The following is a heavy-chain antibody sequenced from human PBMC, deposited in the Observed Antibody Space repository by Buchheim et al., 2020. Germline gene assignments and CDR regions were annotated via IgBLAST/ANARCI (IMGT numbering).Heavy chain of an antibody. CDR2: ISGCGGST. CDR3: AKHMILWFGESEGGFDY. CDR1: GFTFSSYA. D-gene: IGHD3-10*01. J-gene: IGHJ4*02. V-gene: IGHV3-23*01. Sequence: EVQLLESGGGLVQPGGSLRLSCAASGFTFSSYAMSWVRQAPGKGLEWVSAISGCGGSTYSADSVKGRFTISRDTSKHTLYLQMNSLRAEDTAVYYCAKHMILWFGESEGGFDYWGQGTL.